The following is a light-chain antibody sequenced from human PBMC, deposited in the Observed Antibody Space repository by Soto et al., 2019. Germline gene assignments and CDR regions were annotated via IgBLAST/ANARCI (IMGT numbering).Light chain of an antibody. Sequence: QSVLTQSPSVSAAPGQKVSISCSGTSSNIGDNYVSWYQHLPGTAPRLLIYDNNKRPSGIPDRFSGSKSGTSATLGNTGLPTGEEADYYCGTWDSRLSIVVFGGGTKLTVL. V-gene: IGLV1-51*01. J-gene: IGLJ2*01. CDR1: SSNIGDNY. CDR3: GTWDSRLSIVV. CDR2: DNN.